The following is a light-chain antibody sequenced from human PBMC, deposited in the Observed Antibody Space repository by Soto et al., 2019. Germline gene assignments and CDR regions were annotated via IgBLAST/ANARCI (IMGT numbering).Light chain of an antibody. CDR3: LQSVQLPLT. J-gene: IGKJ4*01. CDR2: EVS. Sequence: DIVMTQTPVSLSVTPGQPASISCKSSQSLLYSDGKTYLAWYLQKPGQPPHLLIYEVSNRFSGVPERFSGSGSGTDFTLRISRVEAEDFGVYYCLQSVQLPLTFGGGTTVEIK. V-gene: IGKV2D-29*01. CDR1: QSLLYSDGKTY.